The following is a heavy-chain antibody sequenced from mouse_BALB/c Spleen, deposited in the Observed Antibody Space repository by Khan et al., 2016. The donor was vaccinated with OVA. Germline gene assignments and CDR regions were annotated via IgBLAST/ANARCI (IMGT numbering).Heavy chain of an antibody. CDR2: ISYSGST. Sequence: EVQLQESGPGLVKPSQSLSLTCTVTGYSITSGYGWNWIRQFPGNKLEWMGYISYSGSTNYNPSLKSRISITIETSKNQFFLHLNSVTTEDTATYYCARTARIKYWGQGTTLTVSS. J-gene: IGHJ2*01. CDR1: GYSITSGYG. CDR3: ARTARIKY. D-gene: IGHD1-2*01. V-gene: IGHV3-2*02.